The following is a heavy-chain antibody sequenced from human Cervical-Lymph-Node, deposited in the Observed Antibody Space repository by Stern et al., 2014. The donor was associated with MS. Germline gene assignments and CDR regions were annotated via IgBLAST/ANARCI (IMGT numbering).Heavy chain of an antibody. Sequence: VQLVQSGPEVKRPGESLKISCQASGYTFTSYWIGWVRQMPGKGLEWIAIIFPGGSDISYSPSFQGQVTISADQSSSTAYLQGNNLKASDTAIYYCARQRYFDYWGQGTLVTVSS. J-gene: IGHJ4*02. CDR3: ARQRYFDY. V-gene: IGHV5-51*01. CDR2: IFPGGSDI. CDR1: GYTFTSYW.